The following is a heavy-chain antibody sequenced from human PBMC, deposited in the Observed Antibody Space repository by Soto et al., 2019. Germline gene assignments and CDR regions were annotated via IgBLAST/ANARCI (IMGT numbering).Heavy chain of an antibody. V-gene: IGHV1-69*01. J-gene: IGHJ6*02. D-gene: IGHD3-3*01. CDR1: GGTFSSYA. CDR3: ARDDFWSGYSYYYYGMDV. Sequence: QVQLVQSGAEVKKPGSSVKVSCKASGGTFSSYAISWVRQAPGQGLEWMGGIIPIFGTANYAQKFQGRDTITADESTSPAYMELSILRSEDTAVDYCARDDFWSGYSYYYYGMDVWGQGTTVTVSS. CDR2: IIPIFGTA.